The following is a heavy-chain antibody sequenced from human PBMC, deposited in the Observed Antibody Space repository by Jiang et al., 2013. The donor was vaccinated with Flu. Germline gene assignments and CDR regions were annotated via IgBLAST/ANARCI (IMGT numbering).Heavy chain of an antibody. V-gene: IGHV1-18*04. CDR1: GYTFTSYG. CDR3: ARDSPTTDSSGYGYYYYGMDV. J-gene: IGHJ6*02. Sequence: SGAEVKKPGASVKVSCKASGYTFTSYGISWVRQAPGQGLEWMGWISAYNGNTNYAQKLQGRVTMTTDTSTSTAYMELRSLRSDDTAVYYCARDSPTTDSSGYGYYYYGMDVWGQGTTVTVSS. CDR2: ISAYNGNT. D-gene: IGHD3-22*01.